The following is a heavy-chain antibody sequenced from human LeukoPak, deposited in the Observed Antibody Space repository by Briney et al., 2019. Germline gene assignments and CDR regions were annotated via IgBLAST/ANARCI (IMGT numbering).Heavy chain of an antibody. CDR1: GYSFSSYW. CDR3: VRRVAGADYYYYGMDV. Sequence: GESLKISRKGSGYSFSSYWIGWVRQMPGKGLEWMGIIYPGDSDTRYSPSFQGQVTISADKSISTAYLQWSSLKASDTAMYYCVRRVAGADYYYYGMDVWGQGTTVTVSS. V-gene: IGHV5-51*01. D-gene: IGHD1-1*01. J-gene: IGHJ6*02. CDR2: IYPGDSDT.